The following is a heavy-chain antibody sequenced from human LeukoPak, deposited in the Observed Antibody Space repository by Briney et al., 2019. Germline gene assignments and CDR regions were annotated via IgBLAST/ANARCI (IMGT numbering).Heavy chain of an antibody. J-gene: IGHJ4*02. CDR2: ISGDGGST. CDR1: GFTFDDYA. D-gene: IGHD6-19*01. V-gene: IGHV3-43*02. CDR3: AKDNRAVAGTGGFDY. Sequence: PGGSLRLSCAASGFTFDDYAMHWVRQAPGKGLEWVSLISGDGGSTYYADSVKGRFTISRDNSKNSLYLQMNSLRAEDMALYYCAKDNRAVAGTGGFDYWGQGTLVTVSS.